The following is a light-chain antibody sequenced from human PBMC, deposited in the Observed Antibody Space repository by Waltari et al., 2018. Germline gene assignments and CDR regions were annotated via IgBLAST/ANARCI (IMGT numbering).Light chain of an antibody. Sequence: DIQMTQSPSSLSASIGARVTISCRASQDIRNDLGWFQQKPGEAPRRRIYGASMLETGVPSRFSGSGSGTDFTLTIGSLQPEDFSTYYCLQHKHYPFTFGPGTKVDVK. CDR1: QDIRND. V-gene: IGKV1-17*01. J-gene: IGKJ3*01. CDR3: LQHKHYPFT. CDR2: GAS.